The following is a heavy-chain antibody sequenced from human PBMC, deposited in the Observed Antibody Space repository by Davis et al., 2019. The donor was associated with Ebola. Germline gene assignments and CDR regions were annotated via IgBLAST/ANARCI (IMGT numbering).Heavy chain of an antibody. D-gene: IGHD6-19*01. CDR3: ATRGWYFDY. CDR1: GFTFSAYS. J-gene: IGHJ4*02. V-gene: IGHV3-48*04. CDR2: ISDSSTTI. Sequence: GESLKISCAASGFTFSAYSMNWVRQAPGKGLEWVSYISDSSTTIYYADSVKGRFTISRDNAKNSLYLQMNSLRAEDTAVYYCATRGWYFDYWGQGTLVTVSS.